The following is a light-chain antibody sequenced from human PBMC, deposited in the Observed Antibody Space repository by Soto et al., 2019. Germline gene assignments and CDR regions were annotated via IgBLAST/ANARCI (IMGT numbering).Light chain of an antibody. Sequence: EIVMTQSPATLSLSPGERATLSCRASQSVTVNLAWYQQKPGQAPRLLIYRAATRATGIPARFSGGGSGTEFTLTISNLHYEDFAVYICQQYNDGPPRWTFGQGTKVEIK. J-gene: IGKJ1*01. CDR2: RAA. CDR3: QQYNDGPPRWT. V-gene: IGKV3-15*01. CDR1: QSVTVN.